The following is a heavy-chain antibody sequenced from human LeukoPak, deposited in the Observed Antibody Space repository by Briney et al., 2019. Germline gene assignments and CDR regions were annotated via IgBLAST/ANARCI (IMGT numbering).Heavy chain of an antibody. J-gene: IGHJ4*02. Sequence: PSGTLSLTCSVSGVSVTNHYWIWIRQPPGKGLEWIGYISYSGSTNYNPSLKSRVTMSLDTSKSQFSLKLSSVTAADTAVYYCARGSTPDYWGQGTLVTVSS. CDR3: ARGSTPDY. CDR1: GVSVTNHY. CDR2: ISYSGST. V-gene: IGHV4-59*02. D-gene: IGHD1-26*01.